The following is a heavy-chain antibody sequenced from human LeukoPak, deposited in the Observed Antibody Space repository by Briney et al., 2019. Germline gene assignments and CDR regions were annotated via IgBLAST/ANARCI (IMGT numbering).Heavy chain of an antibody. J-gene: IGHJ3*02. CDR3: ARRQAPKDAFDI. CDR2: MDPNSGNT. CDR1: GYTFTSYD. Sequence: ASVKVSCKASGYTFTSYDINWVRQATGQALEWTGWMDPNSGNTGYAQKFQGRVTITRNTSISTAYMELSSLRSEDTAVYYCARRQAPKDAFDIWGQGTMVTVSS. V-gene: IGHV1-8*03.